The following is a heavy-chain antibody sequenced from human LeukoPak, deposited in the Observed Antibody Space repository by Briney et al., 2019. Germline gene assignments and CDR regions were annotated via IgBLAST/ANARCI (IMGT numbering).Heavy chain of an antibody. CDR1: GGSISSSSYY. V-gene: IGHV4-39*07. Sequence: PSETLSLTCTVSGGSISSSSYYWGWIRQPPGKGLEWIGSIYYSGSTYYSPSLQSRVTISVDTSTTQFSLKLGSVTAADTAVYYCARGGYDPFLAYWGQGALVTVSS. CDR3: ARGGYDPFLAY. J-gene: IGHJ4*02. D-gene: IGHD5-12*01. CDR2: IYYSGST.